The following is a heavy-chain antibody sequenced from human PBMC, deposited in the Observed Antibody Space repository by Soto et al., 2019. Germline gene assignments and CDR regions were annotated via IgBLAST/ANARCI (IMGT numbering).Heavy chain of an antibody. V-gene: IGHV4-30-4*01. CDR2: IYYSGST. D-gene: IGHD3-3*01. CDR1: GGSISSGDYY. CDR3: ASRSTYYDFWSGYYYWYFDL. Sequence: QVQLQESGPGLVKPSQTLSLTCTVSGGSISSGDYYWSWIRQPPGKGLEWIGYIYYSGSTYYNPSLKSRVTISVDTSNNQFSLKLSSVTAADTAVYYCASRSTYYDFWSGYYYWYFDLWGRGTLVTVSS. J-gene: IGHJ2*01.